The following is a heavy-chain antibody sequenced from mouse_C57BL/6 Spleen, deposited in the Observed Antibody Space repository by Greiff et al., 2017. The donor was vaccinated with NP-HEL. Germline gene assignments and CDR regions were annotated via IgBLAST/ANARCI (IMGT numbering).Heavy chain of an antibody. D-gene: IGHD1-1*01. CDR1: GYSITSGYY. CDR3: ARGDGSVFDY. J-gene: IGHJ2*01. V-gene: IGHV3-6*01. CDR2: ISYDGSN. Sequence: VQLQESGPGLVKPSQSLSLTCSVTGYSITSGYYWNWIRQFPGNKLEWMGYISYDGSNNYNPSLKNRISITRDTSKNQFFLKLNSVTTEDTATYYCARGDGSVFDYWGQGTTLTVSS.